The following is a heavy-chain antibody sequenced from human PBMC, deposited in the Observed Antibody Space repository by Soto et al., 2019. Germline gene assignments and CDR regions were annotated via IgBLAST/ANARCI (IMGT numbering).Heavy chain of an antibody. Sequence: ASVKVSCKASGYTFTSYAMHWVRQAPGQRLEWMGWINAGNGNTKYSQKFQGRVTITRDTSASTAYMGRSSLRSEDTAVYYCARETGYSSSWYFSAPRPLEVVDWGQGTLVTVSS. V-gene: IGHV1-3*01. D-gene: IGHD6-13*01. J-gene: IGHJ4*02. CDR3: ARETGYSSSWYFSAPRPLEVVD. CDR2: INAGNGNT. CDR1: GYTFTSYA.